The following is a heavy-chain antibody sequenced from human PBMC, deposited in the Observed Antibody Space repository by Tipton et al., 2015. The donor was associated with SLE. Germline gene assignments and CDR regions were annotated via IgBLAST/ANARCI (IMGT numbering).Heavy chain of an antibody. V-gene: IGHV4-61*02. CDR2: IYTSGST. CDR3: ARQNWGDGGRDAFDI. Sequence: TLSLTCTVSGGSISSSSYYWSWIRQPAGKGLEWIGRIYTSGSTYYNPSLKSRVTISVDTSKNQFSLKLRSVTAADTAVHYCARQNWGDGGRDAFDIWGQGTMVTVSS. CDR1: GGSISSSSYY. J-gene: IGHJ3*02. D-gene: IGHD7-27*01.